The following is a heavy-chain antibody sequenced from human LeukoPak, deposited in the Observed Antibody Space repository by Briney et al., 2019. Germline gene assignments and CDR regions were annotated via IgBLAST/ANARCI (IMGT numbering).Heavy chain of an antibody. V-gene: IGHV4-39*01. CDR1: GGSISSSSYY. CDR2: IYYSGST. CDR3: ARLMRNSYGRNNFDY. Sequence: SETLSLTCTVSGGSISSSSYYWGWIRQPPGKGLEWIGSIYYSGSTYYNPSLKSRVTISVDTSKNQFSLKLSSVTAAATAVYYCARLMRNSYGRNNFDYWGQGTLVTVSS. J-gene: IGHJ4*02. D-gene: IGHD5-18*01.